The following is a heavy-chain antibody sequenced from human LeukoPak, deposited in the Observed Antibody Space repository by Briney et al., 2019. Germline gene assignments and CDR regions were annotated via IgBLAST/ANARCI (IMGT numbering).Heavy chain of an antibody. D-gene: IGHD6-19*01. V-gene: IGHV3-53*01. J-gene: IGHJ4*02. CDR1: GFTVSSNY. Sequence: GGSLRLSCAASGFTVSSNYMSWVRQAPGKGLEWVSVIYSGGSTYYADSVKGRFTISRDNSKNTLYLQMNSLRAEDTAVYYCARGWRVHAPFDYWGQGTLVTVSS. CDR2: IYSGGST. CDR3: ARGWRVHAPFDY.